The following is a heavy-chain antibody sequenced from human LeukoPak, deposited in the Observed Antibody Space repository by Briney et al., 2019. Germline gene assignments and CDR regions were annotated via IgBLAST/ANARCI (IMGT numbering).Heavy chain of an antibody. Sequence: GGSLRLSCAASGFAFSSYAMHWVRQAPGKGLVWVSRFNSDGRSTYYADSVKGRFTISRDNAKNTLHLQMNSLRAEDTAVYYCARGRYYLDSWGQGSLVTVSS. V-gene: IGHV3-74*01. CDR3: ARGRYYLDS. D-gene: IGHD4-17*01. J-gene: IGHJ4*02. CDR2: FNSDGRST. CDR1: GFAFSSYA.